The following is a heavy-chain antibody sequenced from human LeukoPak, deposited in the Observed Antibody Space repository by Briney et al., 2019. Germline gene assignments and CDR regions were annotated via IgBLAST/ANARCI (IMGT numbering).Heavy chain of an antibody. CDR1: GFTFSSYG. J-gene: IGHJ4*02. D-gene: IGHD1-14*01. CDR2: IAYDGSRA. V-gene: IGHV3-33*08. CDR3: TRYNNDHFDY. Sequence: GRSLRLSCAASGFTFSSYGIHWVRQAPGKGLEWVAVIAYDGSRAFYADSVKGRFTISRDNSKNTMSVQMDDLRAEDTAVYYCTRYNNDHFDYWGQGTLVTVSS.